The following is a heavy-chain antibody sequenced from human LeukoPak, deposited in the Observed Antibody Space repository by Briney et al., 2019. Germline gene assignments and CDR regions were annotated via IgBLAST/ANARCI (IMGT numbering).Heavy chain of an antibody. CDR3: ARVSLVRGAPDYYFDY. D-gene: IGHD3-10*01. J-gene: IGHJ4*02. CDR2: RSDGGPD. CDR1: GGSISTYS. Sequence: PSETLSLTCTVSGGSISTYSWSWIRQPPGKGLEWIGCRSDGGPDLYKPSLKSRVTISVDASEKQISLSLRSVTAADTAVYYCARVSLVRGAPDYYFDYWGQGTLVTVSS. V-gene: IGHV4-59*01.